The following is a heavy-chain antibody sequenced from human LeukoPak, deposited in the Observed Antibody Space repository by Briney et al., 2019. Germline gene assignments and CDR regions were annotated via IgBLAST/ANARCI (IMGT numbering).Heavy chain of an antibody. J-gene: IGHJ4*02. CDR1: GFNLNRHD. V-gene: IGHV3-53*01. CDR2: IYSGGST. Sequence: PGGSLRLSCAASGFNLNRHDTHWVRQAPGKGLEWVSVIYSGGSTYYADSVKGRFTISRDNSKNTLYLQMNSLRAEDTAVYYCARDHKQLGAYWGQGTLVTVSS. D-gene: IGHD6-13*01. CDR3: ARDHKQLGAY.